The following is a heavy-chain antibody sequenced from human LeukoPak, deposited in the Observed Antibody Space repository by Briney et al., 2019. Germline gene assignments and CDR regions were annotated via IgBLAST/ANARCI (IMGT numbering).Heavy chain of an antibody. V-gene: IGHV1-69*06. CDR3: ARDPVYSYGDYYYYYMDV. CDR1: GGTFSSYA. CDR2: IIPIFGTA. Sequence: ASVKVSCKASGGTFSSYAISWVRQAPGQGLEWMGGIIPIFGTANYAQKFQGRVTITADKSTSTAYMELSSLRSEGTAVYYCARDPVYSYGDYYYYYMDVWGKGTTVTVSS. D-gene: IGHD5-18*01. J-gene: IGHJ6*03.